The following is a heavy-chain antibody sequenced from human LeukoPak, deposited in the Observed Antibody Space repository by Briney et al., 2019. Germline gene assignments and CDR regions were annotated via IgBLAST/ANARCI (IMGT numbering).Heavy chain of an antibody. D-gene: IGHD6-13*01. J-gene: IGHJ4*02. Sequence: GGSLRLSCAASGFTFSTFEMNWVRQAPGMGLEWVSYISSSGSNTHYADSMKGRFTISRDNAKNSLYLQMNSLRAEDTAIYYCARSGSWYNYFDYWGQGTLVTVSS. V-gene: IGHV3-48*03. CDR3: ARSGSWYNYFDY. CDR2: ISSSGSNT. CDR1: GFTFSTFE.